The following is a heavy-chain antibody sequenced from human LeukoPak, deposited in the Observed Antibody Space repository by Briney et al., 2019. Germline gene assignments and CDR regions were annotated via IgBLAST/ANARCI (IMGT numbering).Heavy chain of an antibody. D-gene: IGHD3-22*01. CDR1: GGTFSSHA. CDR3: ARLLTLMYYDDPSDDDDQGAFEV. V-gene: IGHV1-69*13. Sequence: GASVKVSCKASGGTFSSHANSWVRQAPGQGLEWMGGIIPIFATPNYGQKFQGRVTISADESTSTAYMELNNLRSDDTAVYYCARLLTLMYYDDPSDDDDQGAFEVWGQGTMVTVSS. CDR2: IIPIFATP. J-gene: IGHJ3*01.